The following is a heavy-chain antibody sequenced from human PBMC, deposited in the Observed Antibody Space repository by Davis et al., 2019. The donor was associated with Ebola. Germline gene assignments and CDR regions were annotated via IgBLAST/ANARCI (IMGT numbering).Heavy chain of an antibody. Sequence: GESLKISCAASGFTFSSYAMSWVRQAPGKGLEWVSAISGSGGSTYYADSVKGRFTISRDNSKNTLYLQMNSLRAEDTAVYYCAKDGVTIFGVVFDYWGQGTLVTVSS. V-gene: IGHV3-23*01. J-gene: IGHJ4*02. CDR3: AKDGVTIFGVVFDY. D-gene: IGHD3-3*01. CDR2: ISGSGGST. CDR1: GFTFSSYA.